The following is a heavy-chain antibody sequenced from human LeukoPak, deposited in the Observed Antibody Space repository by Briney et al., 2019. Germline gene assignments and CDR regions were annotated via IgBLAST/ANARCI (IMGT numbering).Heavy chain of an antibody. CDR1: GFTFRNYA. CDR2: ISYDGVYT. Sequence: GGSLRLSCAASGFTFRNYAMHWVRRTPGKGLEWVAVISYDGVYTYYTDSVKGRFTISRDNSKDTLYLQMNSLRTEDTAVYYCARDGTTTAYYYYYGMDVWGQGTTVTVSS. V-gene: IGHV3-30-3*01. CDR3: ARDGTTTAYYYYYGMDV. D-gene: IGHD1-1*01. J-gene: IGHJ6*02.